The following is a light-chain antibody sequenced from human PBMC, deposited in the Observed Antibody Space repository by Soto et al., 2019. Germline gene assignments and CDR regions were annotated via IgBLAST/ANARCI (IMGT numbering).Light chain of an antibody. Sequence: QSALSQPASVSGSPGQSTTISCTGTSSDVGGYNYVSWYQQHSGKAPKLMIFEVSNRPSGVSNRFSGSKSGNTASLTISGLQAEDEADYYCSSYTSSALVFGGGTKLSVL. CDR1: SSDVGGYNY. CDR2: EVS. V-gene: IGLV2-14*01. J-gene: IGLJ2*01. CDR3: SSYTSSALV.